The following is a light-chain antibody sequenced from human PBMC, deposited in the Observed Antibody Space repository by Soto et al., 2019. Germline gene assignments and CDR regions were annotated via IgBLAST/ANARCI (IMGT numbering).Light chain of an antibody. V-gene: IGKV3-20*01. J-gene: IGKJ1*01. CDR2: GAS. CDR1: QSVSSSY. CDR3: QQYGSSPTT. Sequence: EIVLTQSPGTLSLSPGERATLSCRASQSVSSSYLAWYQQKPGQAPRLLIYGASSRATGIPDRFSGSGSGTDFTLTISRLEPEDFAVYYCQQYGSSPTTFGPGIKV.